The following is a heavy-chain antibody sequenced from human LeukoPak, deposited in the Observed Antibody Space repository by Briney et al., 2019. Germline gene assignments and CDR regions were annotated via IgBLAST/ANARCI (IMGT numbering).Heavy chain of an antibody. J-gene: IGHJ4*02. V-gene: IGHV4-59*01. D-gene: IGHD3-22*01. CDR3: ARGTRRHYDGSGYYYGEFDS. CDR1: DDCIKSYF. CDR2: VFYSGST. Sequence: SETLSLTCTVSDDCIKSYFWTWIRQSPGKGMERIRYVFYSGSTSYNPSLRSRLTMSVDTSKSQFSLNLNSVTTADTAMYYCARGTRRHYDGSGYYYGEFDSWGQGILVTVSS.